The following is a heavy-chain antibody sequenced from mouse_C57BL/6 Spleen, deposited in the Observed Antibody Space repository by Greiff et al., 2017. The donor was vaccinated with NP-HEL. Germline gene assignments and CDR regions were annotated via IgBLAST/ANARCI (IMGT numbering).Heavy chain of an antibody. J-gene: IGHJ3*01. CDR1: GFTFSSYA. V-gene: IGHV5-4*03. D-gene: IGHD2-2*01. Sequence: DVMLVESGGGLVKPGGSLKLSCAASGFTFSSYAMSWVRQTPEKRLEWVATISDSGSYTYYPDNVKGRFTISSDNAKNNLYLQMSHLKSEETAMYYCARGGATMVTTKAWCAYWGQGTLVTVSA. CDR3: ARGGATMVTTKAWCAY. CDR2: ISDSGSYT.